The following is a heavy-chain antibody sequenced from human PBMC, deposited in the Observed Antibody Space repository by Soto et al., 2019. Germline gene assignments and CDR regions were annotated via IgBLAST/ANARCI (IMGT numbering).Heavy chain of an antibody. CDR1: GFTCSSYA. V-gene: IGHV3-23*01. Sequence: GGSLRLSCAASGFTCSSYAMSWVRQAPGKGLEWVSAISGSGGSTYYADSVKGRFTMSRDNSKNTLYLQMNSLRAEDPAVYYCAKDYDFWSGYPSSFDYWGQGTLVTVSS. J-gene: IGHJ4*02. CDR3: AKDYDFWSGYPSSFDY. D-gene: IGHD3-3*01. CDR2: ISGSGGST.